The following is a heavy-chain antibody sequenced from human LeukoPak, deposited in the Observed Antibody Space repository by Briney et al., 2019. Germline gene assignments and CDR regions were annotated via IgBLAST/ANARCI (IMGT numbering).Heavy chain of an antibody. CDR1: GGSFSGYY. CDR3: ARGGVRGVIIKNWFDP. J-gene: IGHJ5*02. Sequence: SETLSLTCAVYGGSFSGYYWSWIRQPPGKGLEWIGEINHSGGTNYNPSLKSRVTISVDTSKNQFSLKLSSVTVADTAVYYCARGGVRGVIIKNWFDPWGQGTLVTVSS. D-gene: IGHD3-10*01. CDR2: INHSGGT. V-gene: IGHV4-34*01.